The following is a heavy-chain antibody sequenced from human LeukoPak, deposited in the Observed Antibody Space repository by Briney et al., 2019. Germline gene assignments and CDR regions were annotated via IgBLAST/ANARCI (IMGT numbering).Heavy chain of an antibody. CDR3: TTMALGVGAFDI. D-gene: IGHD3-16*01. V-gene: IGHV3-15*01. CDR2: VKTETDGGTT. CDR1: GFTFNSVW. J-gene: IGHJ3*02. Sequence: GGSLSLSCAASGFTFNSVWMSWLRQAPGQGLEGVGSVKTETDGGTTDYAAPVKGSFTVSRDDSKNTLNLQLNGLKTEDTVVYYCTTMALGVGAFDIWGQGTTVTVSS.